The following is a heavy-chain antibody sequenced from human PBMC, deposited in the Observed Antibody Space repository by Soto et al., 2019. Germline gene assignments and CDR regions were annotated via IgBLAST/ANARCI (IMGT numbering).Heavy chain of an antibody. CDR3: AKSYSSNWYDYFDY. CDR2: IYTTGNT. J-gene: IGHJ4*02. D-gene: IGHD6-13*01. V-gene: IGHV4-4*07. CDR1: GGSISSYY. Sequence: SETLSLTCTVSGGSISSYYWSWIRQPAGKGLEWIGRIYTTGNTNSNPSVNYNPSLKSRVTMSVDSSKNQFSLNLNSVTAADTAVYYCAKSYSSNWYDYFDYWGQGTLVTVSS.